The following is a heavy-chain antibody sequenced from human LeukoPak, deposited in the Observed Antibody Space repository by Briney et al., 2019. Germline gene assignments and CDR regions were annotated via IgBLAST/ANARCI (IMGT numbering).Heavy chain of an antibody. CDR1: GFTFSSYG. D-gene: IGHD3-10*01. Sequence: GGSLRLSCAASGFTFSSYGMHWVRQAPGKGLEWVAGISYHGSNENYADSVKGRFTISRDNSKNTLYLQMNSLRAEDTAVYYCARDGALLYYYGSGSYSSYYYYMDVWGKGTTVTISS. J-gene: IGHJ6*03. V-gene: IGHV3-30*03. CDR3: ARDGALLYYYGSGSYSSYYYYMDV. CDR2: ISYHGSNE.